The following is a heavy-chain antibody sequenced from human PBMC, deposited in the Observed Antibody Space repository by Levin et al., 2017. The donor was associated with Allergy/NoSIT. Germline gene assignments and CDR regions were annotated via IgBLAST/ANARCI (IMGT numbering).Heavy chain of an antibody. Sequence: RTSETLSLTCTVSGGSFSSSRYYWVWIRQPPGKGLEWIGYIYYTGSTFYNPSLKSRVTISVDTSKNQFSLNLSSVTAADMAVYYCARALADCTSTTCYRYRAGNMDVWGKGTTVTVSS. CDR3: ARALADCTSTTCYRYRAGNMDV. CDR1: GGSFSSSRYY. CDR2: IYYTGST. D-gene: IGHD2-2*01. J-gene: IGHJ6*03. V-gene: IGHV4-39*01.